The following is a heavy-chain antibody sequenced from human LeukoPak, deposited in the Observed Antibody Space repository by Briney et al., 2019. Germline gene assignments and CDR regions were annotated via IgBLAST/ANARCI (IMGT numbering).Heavy chain of an antibody. CDR3: AKDRISINALDM. D-gene: IGHD1-14*01. Sequence: SETLSLTCTVSGASISGHYLTWRRRHPGEGLEWIGYISHIGGTNYNPSLKSRVTISADTSKNQLCLKLPSVTATDPAVNFCAKDRISINALDMWGQGTMVTASS. CDR1: GASISGHY. J-gene: IGHJ3*02. CDR2: ISHIGGT. V-gene: IGHV4-59*11.